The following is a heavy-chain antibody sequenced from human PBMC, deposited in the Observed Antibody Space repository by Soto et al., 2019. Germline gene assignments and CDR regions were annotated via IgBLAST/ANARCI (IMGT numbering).Heavy chain of an antibody. V-gene: IGHV4-34*01. CDR3: ARARRVLRFLEWLFEPYGMDV. Sequence: PSETLSLTCAVYGGSFSGYYWSWIRQPPGKGLEWIGEINHSGSTNYNPSLKSRVTISVDTSKNQFSLKLSSVTAADTAVYYCARARRVLRFLEWLFEPYGMDVWGQGTTVTVSS. CDR1: GGSFSGYY. CDR2: INHSGST. D-gene: IGHD3-3*01. J-gene: IGHJ6*02.